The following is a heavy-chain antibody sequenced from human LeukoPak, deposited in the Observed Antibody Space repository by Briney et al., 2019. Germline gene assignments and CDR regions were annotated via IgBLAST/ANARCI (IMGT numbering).Heavy chain of an antibody. D-gene: IGHD1-1*01. J-gene: IGHJ3*02. V-gene: IGHV1-8*02. CDR2: MNPNSGNT. CDR3: ARRQTTTDAFDI. Sequence: ASVKVSCKASGYTFTSYDINWVRQATGQGLEWMGWMNPNSGNTGYAQKFQGRVTMTRDTSTSTVYMELSSLRSEDTAVYYCARRQTTTDAFDIWGQGTMVTVSS. CDR1: GYTFTSYD.